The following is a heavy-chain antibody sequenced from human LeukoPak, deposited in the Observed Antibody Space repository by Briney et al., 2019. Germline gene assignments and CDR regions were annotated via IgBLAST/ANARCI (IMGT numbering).Heavy chain of an antibody. CDR1: GFNFTNYA. Sequence: GGSLRLSCAASGFNFTNYAMNWVRQAPGRGLEWVSLISSSGGSTYYAGSAKGRFTISRDNSKSTLYLQMNSLRAEDTAIYYCAKDGPTAIPSWFDPWGQGTLVTVSS. CDR2: ISSSGGST. D-gene: IGHD2-21*02. CDR3: AKDGPTAIPSWFDP. J-gene: IGHJ5*02. V-gene: IGHV3-23*01.